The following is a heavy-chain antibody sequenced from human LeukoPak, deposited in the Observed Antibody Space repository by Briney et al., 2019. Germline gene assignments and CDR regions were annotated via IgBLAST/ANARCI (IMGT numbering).Heavy chain of an antibody. CDR2: IHTSENT. Sequence: SETLSLTCNVSGVSIRSYHWSWIRQPAGKGLEWIGRIHTSENTNYNPSLESRVAMSVDTSKNQFSLQLKSITAADTAVYYCARVGIVGPTIGVFDIWGQGTMVTVSS. V-gene: IGHV4-4*07. CDR3: ARVGIVGPTIGVFDI. J-gene: IGHJ3*02. CDR1: GVSIRSYH. D-gene: IGHD1-26*01.